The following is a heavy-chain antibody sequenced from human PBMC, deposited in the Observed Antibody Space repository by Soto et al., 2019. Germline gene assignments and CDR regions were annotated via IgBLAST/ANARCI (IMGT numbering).Heavy chain of an antibody. CDR1: GGSISSYY. V-gene: IGHV4-59*01. D-gene: IGHD1-1*01. CDR2: IYYSGST. Sequence: SETLSLTCTVSGGSISSYYWSWIRQPPGKGLEWIGYIYYSGSTNYNPSLKSRVTISVDTSKNQFSLKLSSVTAADTAVYYCARDLRREHDYYYGMDVWGQGTTVTVSS. J-gene: IGHJ6*02. CDR3: ARDLRREHDYYYGMDV.